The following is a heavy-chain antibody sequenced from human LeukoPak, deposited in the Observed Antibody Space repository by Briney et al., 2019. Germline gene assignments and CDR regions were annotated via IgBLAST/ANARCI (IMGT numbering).Heavy chain of an antibody. CDR1: GGTFSSYA. D-gene: IGHD5-18*01. J-gene: IGHJ6*03. Sequence: GASVKVSCKASGGTFSSYAISWVRQAPGQGLEWMGGIIPIFGTANYAQKFQGRVTITADESTSTAYMELSSLRSEDTVVYYCAREVMVTNFYYYYYMDVWGKGTTVTVSS. CDR2: IIPIFGTA. CDR3: AREVMVTNFYYYYYMDV. V-gene: IGHV1-69*13.